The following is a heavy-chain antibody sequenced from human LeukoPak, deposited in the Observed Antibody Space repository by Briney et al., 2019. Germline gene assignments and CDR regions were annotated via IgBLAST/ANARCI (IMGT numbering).Heavy chain of an antibody. CDR2: ISGSGGST. CDR3: AKDSRSSSWYNAFDI. Sequence: GGSLRLSCAASGFTFSSYAMSWVRQAPGGGLGRVSAISGSGGSTYYADSVKGRFTISRDNSKNTLYLKMSSLRAEDTAVYYCAKDSRSSSWYNAFDIWGQGTMVTVSS. CDR1: GFTFSSYA. D-gene: IGHD6-13*01. J-gene: IGHJ3*02. V-gene: IGHV3-23*01.